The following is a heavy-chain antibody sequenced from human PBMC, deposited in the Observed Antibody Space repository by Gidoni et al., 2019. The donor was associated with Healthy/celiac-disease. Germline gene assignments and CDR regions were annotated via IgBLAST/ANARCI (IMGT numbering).Heavy chain of an antibody. V-gene: IGHV3-23*01. D-gene: IGHD2-8*02. CDR2: ISGSGGST. J-gene: IGHJ4*02. CDR1: GFTFSSYA. CDR3: AKDKGPTGPGGVEFDY. Sequence: EVQLLESGGGLVQPGGSLRLSCAASGFTFSSYAMSWVRQAPGKGLEWVSAISGSGGSTYYADSVKGRFTISRDNSKNTLYLQMNSLRAEDTAVYYCAKDKGPTGPGGVEFDYWGQGTLVTVSS.